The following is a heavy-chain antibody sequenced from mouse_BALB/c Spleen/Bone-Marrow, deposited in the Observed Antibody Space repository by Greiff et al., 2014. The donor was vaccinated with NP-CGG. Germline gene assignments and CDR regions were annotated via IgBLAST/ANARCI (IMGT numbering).Heavy chain of an antibody. CDR3: AREDYYCAMDY. CDR2: INSNGGST. J-gene: IGHJ4*01. CDR1: GFTFSSYG. V-gene: IGHV5-6-3*01. Sequence: EVKLMESGGGLVQPGGSLKLSCTASGFTFSSYGMSWVRQTPDKRLELVATINSNGGSTYYPDSVKGRFTISRDNAKNTLYLQMSSLKSEDTAMYYCAREDYYCAMDYWGQGTSVTVSS.